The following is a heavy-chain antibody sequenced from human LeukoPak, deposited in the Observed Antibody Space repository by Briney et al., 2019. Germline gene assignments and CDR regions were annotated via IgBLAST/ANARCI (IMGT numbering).Heavy chain of an antibody. V-gene: IGHV3-74*01. Sequence: PGGSLRLSCAASGFTFSSYWMHWVRQAPGKGLVWVSRINSDGSSTSYADSVKGRFTISRDNAKNTLYLQMNSLRAEGTAVYYCARDGGYYDSSGPYYYYGMDVWGQGTTVTVSS. CDR3: ARDGGYYDSSGPYYYYGMDV. CDR2: INSDGSST. D-gene: IGHD3-22*01. J-gene: IGHJ6*02. CDR1: GFTFSSYW.